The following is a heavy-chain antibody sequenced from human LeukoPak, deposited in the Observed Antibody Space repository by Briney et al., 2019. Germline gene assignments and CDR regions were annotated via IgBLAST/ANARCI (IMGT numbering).Heavy chain of an antibody. D-gene: IGHD5-18*01. J-gene: IGHJ4*02. Sequence: ASVTVSCKTSVYTFTSYGVSWVRQAPGQRLEWMGWISTYNYNTNYAQKFRGRVTLTKDTSTSTVYMELRSLRSDDTAIYYCARQVDTTMALPDYWGQGTLVTVSS. CDR2: ISTYNYNT. CDR3: ARQVDTTMALPDY. V-gene: IGHV1-18*01. CDR1: VYTFTSYG.